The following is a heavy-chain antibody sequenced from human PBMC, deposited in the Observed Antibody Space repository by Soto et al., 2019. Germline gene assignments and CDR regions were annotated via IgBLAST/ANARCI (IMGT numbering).Heavy chain of an antibody. CDR1: GFTFSSYG. CDR2: IWYDGSNK. V-gene: IGHV3-33*01. CDR3: ARAPPHYDFWSGYYIEALFLDY. D-gene: IGHD3-3*01. J-gene: IGHJ4*02. Sequence: GGSLRLSCAASGFTFSSYGMHWVRQAPGKGLEWVAVIWYDGSNKYYADSVKGRFTISRDNAKNSLYLQMNSLRAEDTAVYYCARAPPHYDFWSGYYIEALFLDYWGQETLVTVSS.